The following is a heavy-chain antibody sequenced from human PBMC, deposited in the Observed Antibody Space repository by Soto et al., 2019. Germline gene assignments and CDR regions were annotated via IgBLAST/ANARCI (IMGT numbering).Heavy chain of an antibody. J-gene: IGHJ4*02. CDR3: ASGLPGNFDK. D-gene: IGHD3-10*01. CDR2: INAGSGYT. CDR1: GYSFTSYS. V-gene: IGHV1-3*01. Sequence: QVQLVQSGAEVKKPGASVKVSCKASGYSFTSYSMHWVRQAPGQRLEWLGWINAGSGYTKYSQKFQGRVTLTRDTSATTAYMELSCLRSEDTAVYYCASGLPGNFDKWGQGTLVTVSS.